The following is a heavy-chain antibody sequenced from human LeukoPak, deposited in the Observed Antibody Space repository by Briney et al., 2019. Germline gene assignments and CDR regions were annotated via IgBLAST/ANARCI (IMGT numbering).Heavy chain of an antibody. V-gene: IGHV1-18*01. J-gene: IGHJ4*02. D-gene: IGHD4-17*01. Sequence: ASVKVSCKASGYTFTSYAMNWVRQAPGQGLEWMGWISAYNGNTNYAQKLQGRVTMTTDTSASTAYMELRSLRSDDTAVYYCARDQDGDYAGYWGQGTLVTVSS. CDR1: GYTFTSYA. CDR2: ISAYNGNT. CDR3: ARDQDGDYAGY.